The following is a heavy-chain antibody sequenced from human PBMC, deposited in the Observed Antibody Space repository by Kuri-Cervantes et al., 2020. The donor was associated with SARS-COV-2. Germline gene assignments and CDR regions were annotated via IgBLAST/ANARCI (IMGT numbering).Heavy chain of an antibody. V-gene: IGHV3-7*01. Sequence: LSLTCAASGFTFSSYWMSWVRQAPGKGLEWVANIKQDGSEKYYVDSVKGRFTISRDNAKNSLYLQMNSLRAEDTAVYYCAREAYCDFWSGYPLHFGYWGQGTLVTVSS. J-gene: IGHJ4*02. D-gene: IGHD3-3*01. CDR1: GFTFSSYW. CDR2: IKQDGSEK. CDR3: AREAYCDFWSGYPLHFGY.